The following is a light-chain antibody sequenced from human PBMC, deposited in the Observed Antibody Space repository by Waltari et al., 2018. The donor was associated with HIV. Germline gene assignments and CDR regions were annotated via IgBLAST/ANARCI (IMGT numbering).Light chain of an antibody. CDR1: SSDVGGYNY. J-gene: IGLJ1*01. CDR2: DVS. CDR3: CSYAGSYTYV. Sequence: QSALTQPRSVSGSPGQSVTISCTGTSSDVGGYNYVSWYQQHPGKAPKLVIYDVSKRPSGVPYRFSGSKSANTASLTISGLQAEDEADYYCCSYAGSYTYVFGTGTKVTVL. V-gene: IGLV2-11*01.